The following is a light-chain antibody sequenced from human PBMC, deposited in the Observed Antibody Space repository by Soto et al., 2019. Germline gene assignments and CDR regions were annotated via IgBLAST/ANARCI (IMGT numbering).Light chain of an antibody. Sequence: EVVLTQSPGTLSLSPGERATLSCKASQSVNSNYLAWYQQKPGQAPRLLIYGASSRATGIPDRFSGSGSGTDFTLTISRLEPEDFAVYYCQQYGSSPRTFGQGTKVEIK. V-gene: IGKV3-20*01. CDR1: QSVNSNY. CDR3: QQYGSSPRT. J-gene: IGKJ1*01. CDR2: GAS.